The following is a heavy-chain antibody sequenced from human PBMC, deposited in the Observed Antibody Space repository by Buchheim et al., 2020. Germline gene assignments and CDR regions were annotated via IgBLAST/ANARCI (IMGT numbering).Heavy chain of an antibody. Sequence: EVQLVESGGGLVQPGGSLRLSCAASGFTFSSYWMSWVRQAPGKGLVWVANIAKDGTDKYYVDSVTGRFTMSRVNAKNSLYLQMNSLGAEDTAVYYCARKGCSTSSCHDAFDIWGQGT. V-gene: IGHV3-7*01. CDR3: ARKGCSTSSCHDAFDI. D-gene: IGHD2-2*01. CDR2: IAKDGTDK. CDR1: GFTFSSYW. J-gene: IGHJ3*02.